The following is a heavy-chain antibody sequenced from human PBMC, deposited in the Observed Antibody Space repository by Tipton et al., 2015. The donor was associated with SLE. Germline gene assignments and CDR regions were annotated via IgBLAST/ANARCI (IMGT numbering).Heavy chain of an antibody. CDR3: AREEVGATKGFDY. Sequence: GLVKPSETLSLTCTVSGGSISSYYWSWIRQPPGKGLEWIGYIYYSGSTNYNPSLKSRVTISVDTSKNQFSLKLSSVIAADTAVYYCAREEVGATKGFDYWGQGTLVTVSS. D-gene: IGHD1-26*01. CDR2: IYYSGST. V-gene: IGHV4-59*01. J-gene: IGHJ4*02. CDR1: GGSISSYY.